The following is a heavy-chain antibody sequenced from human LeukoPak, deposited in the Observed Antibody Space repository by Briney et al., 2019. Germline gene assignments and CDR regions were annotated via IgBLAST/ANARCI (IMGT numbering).Heavy chain of an antibody. V-gene: IGHV5-51*01. CDR2: IFPRDSDT. CDR1: GYTFINYW. J-gene: IGHJ3*01. D-gene: IGHD4/OR15-4a*01. CDR3: ARPYFGDDTFDF. Sequence: GASLQISCKASGYTFINYWIGWVRQMPGNGLEWVGIIFPRDSDTRYSPSFQGQVTISADKSISTAYLQWSSLKASDTAMYYCARPYFGDDTFDFWGQGTMVTVSS.